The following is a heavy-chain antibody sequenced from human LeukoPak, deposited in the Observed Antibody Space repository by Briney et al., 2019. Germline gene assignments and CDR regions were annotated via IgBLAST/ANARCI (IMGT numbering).Heavy chain of an antibody. CDR1: GFTFSSYA. D-gene: IGHD6-6*01. CDR2: ISSDGSRT. J-gene: IGHJ4*02. Sequence: GGSLRLSCAASGFTFSSYAMSWVRQAPGKGLDYVSVISSDGSRTYYANSVKGRFTISRDNSKNTLYLQMGSLRAEDMAVYYCGSDLRSFGYSSSSVDYWGQGTLVTVSS. CDR3: GSDLRSFGYSSSSVDY. V-gene: IGHV3-64*01.